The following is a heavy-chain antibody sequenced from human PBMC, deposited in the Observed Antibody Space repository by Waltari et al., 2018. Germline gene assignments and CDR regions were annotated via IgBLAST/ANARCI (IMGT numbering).Heavy chain of an antibody. J-gene: IGHJ4*02. CDR1: GGSIASHNC. CDR3: ARERGIASRRMDY. V-gene: IGHV4-4*02. Sequence: VQLQESGPRLVKHAGTLSLTCAVSGGSIASHNCWPWVRQPPGKGLEWIGDIYQSGSTNYNPSLKNRVTMSVDKSNNLFSLNLTSVTAADTAVYYCARERGIASRRMDYWGQGALVTVSS. CDR2: IYQSGST. D-gene: IGHD6-6*01.